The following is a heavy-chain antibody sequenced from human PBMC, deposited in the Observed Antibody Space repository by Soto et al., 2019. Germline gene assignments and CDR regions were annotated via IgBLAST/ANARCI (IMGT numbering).Heavy chain of an antibody. CDR2: IRSKAYNYVT. Sequence: EVQLVESGGGLVQPGGSLKLSCAASGFTFSGSAMHWVRQASGKGLEWVGRIRSKAYNYVTAYAASVRGRFTISRDDSKNTAYLQMNSLKSEDTAVYYCTSVVAVSPNWFDPWGQGTLVTVSS. CDR1: GFTFSGSA. J-gene: IGHJ5*02. D-gene: IGHD2-15*01. CDR3: TSVVAVSPNWFDP. V-gene: IGHV3-73*01.